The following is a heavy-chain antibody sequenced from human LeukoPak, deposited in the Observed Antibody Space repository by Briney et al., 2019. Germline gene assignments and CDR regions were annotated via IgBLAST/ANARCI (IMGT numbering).Heavy chain of an antibody. V-gene: IGHV5-51*01. Sequence: TGESLKISCKGSGYSFTSYWIGWVRQMPGKGLEWMGIIYPGDSDTRYSPSFQGQVTISADKSISTAYLQWSSLKASDTAMYYCARPHTERDKGRAFDIWGQGTMVTVSS. CDR2: IYPGDSDT. J-gene: IGHJ3*02. CDR1: GYSFTSYW. CDR3: ARPHTERDKGRAFDI. D-gene: IGHD1-1*01.